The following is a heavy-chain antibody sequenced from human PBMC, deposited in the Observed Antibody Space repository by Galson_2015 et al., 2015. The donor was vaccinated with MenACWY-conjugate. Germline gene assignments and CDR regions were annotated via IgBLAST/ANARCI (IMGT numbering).Heavy chain of an antibody. CDR2: ISNSGSDT. Sequence: SLRLSCAASGFTFSDWYMSWIRQAPGKGLEWVSYISNSGSDTNYADSVRARFTISRDNAKNSLYLQMNSLRAEDTAVYYCARVRGSYSNDYWGQGTLVTVSS. J-gene: IGHJ4*02. CDR1: GFTFSDWY. CDR3: ARVRGSYSNDY. D-gene: IGHD1-26*01. V-gene: IGHV3-11*03.